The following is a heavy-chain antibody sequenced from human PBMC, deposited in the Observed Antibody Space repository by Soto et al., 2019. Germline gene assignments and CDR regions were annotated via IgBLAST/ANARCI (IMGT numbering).Heavy chain of an antibody. CDR3: PREKVGTTFFDN. CDR2: IYPSVSS. J-gene: IGHJ4*02. V-gene: IGHV4-38-2*02. Sequence: PSETLSLTCTVSGFAISRGFYWSWVRQPPGKGLEWIGSIYPSVSSYHNPSLATRLRLSIDTSKNQFTLNLTSVTAADTALYFCPREKVGTTFFDNWGQGIQVTVS. CDR1: GFAISRGFY. D-gene: IGHD1-1*01.